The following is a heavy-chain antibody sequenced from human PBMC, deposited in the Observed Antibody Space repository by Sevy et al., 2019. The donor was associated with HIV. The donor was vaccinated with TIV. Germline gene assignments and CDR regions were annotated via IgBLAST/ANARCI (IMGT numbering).Heavy chain of an antibody. D-gene: IGHD3-16*01. CDR2: ISYDGSNK. CDR1: GFTFSSYG. CDR3: ATMGGTIYYYYGMDV. Sequence: GGSLRLSCAASGFTFSSYGMHWVRQAPGKGLEWVAGISYDGSNKYYADSVKGRFTISRDNSKNTLYLQMNSLRAEDKAVYYRATMGGTIYYYYGMDVWGQGTTVTVSS. V-gene: IGHV3-30*03. J-gene: IGHJ6*02.